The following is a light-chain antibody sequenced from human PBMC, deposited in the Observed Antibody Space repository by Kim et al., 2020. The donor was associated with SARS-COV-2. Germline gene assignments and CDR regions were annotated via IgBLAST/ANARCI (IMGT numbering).Light chain of an antibody. V-gene: IGKV3-15*01. J-gene: IGKJ2*01. CDR2: GAS. CDR3: QQYNKWTRT. CDR1: QCVSSI. Sequence: SLSTRESPPLSCRASQCVSSILAWDQQKPGQAPRLFIYGASTRATGIPARFSGSGSGTEFTLTICSLQSEDFAVYYCQQYNKWTRTFGQGTKLEI.